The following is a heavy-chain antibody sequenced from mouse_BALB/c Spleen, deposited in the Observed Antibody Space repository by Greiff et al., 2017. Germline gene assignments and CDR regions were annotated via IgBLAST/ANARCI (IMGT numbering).Heavy chain of an antibody. J-gene: IGHJ2*01. CDR1: GYAFTNYL. V-gene: IGHV1-54*01. D-gene: IGHD4-1*01. Sequence: VQRVESGAELVRPGTSVKVSCKASGYAFTNYLIEWVKQRPGQGLEWIGVINPGSGGTNYNEKFKGKATLTADKSSSTAYMQLSSLTSEDSAVYFCARATGPYCFDYWGQGTPLTVSS. CDR2: INPGSGGT. CDR3: ARATGPYCFDY.